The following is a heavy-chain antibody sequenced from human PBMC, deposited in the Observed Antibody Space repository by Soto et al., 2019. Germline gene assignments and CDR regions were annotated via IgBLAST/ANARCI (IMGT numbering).Heavy chain of an antibody. J-gene: IGHJ4*02. CDR2: INPSGGST. Sequence: ASVKVSCKASGYTFTSYYMHWVRQAPGQGLEWMGIINPSGGSTSYAQKFQGRVTMTRDTSTSTVHMELSSLRSEDTAVYYCARQTEVVVAATGFDYWGQGTLVTVSS. D-gene: IGHD2-15*01. V-gene: IGHV1-46*01. CDR3: ARQTEVVVAATGFDY. CDR1: GYTFTSYY.